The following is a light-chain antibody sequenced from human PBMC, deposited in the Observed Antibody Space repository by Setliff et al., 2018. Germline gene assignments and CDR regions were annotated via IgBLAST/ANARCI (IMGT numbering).Light chain of an antibody. V-gene: IGLV2-8*01. Sequence: QSVLAQPPSASGSPGQSVTISCTGTSSDVGGYNYVSWYQQYPGKAPKLMIYEVSKRPSGVPDRFSGSKSGNTASLTVSGLQAEDEADYYCSSYAGSLYVFGTGTKGTVL. J-gene: IGLJ1*01. CDR1: SSDVGGYNY. CDR2: EVS. CDR3: SSYAGSLYV.